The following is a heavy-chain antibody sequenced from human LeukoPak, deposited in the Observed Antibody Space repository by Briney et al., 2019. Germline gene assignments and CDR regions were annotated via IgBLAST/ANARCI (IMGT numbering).Heavy chain of an antibody. D-gene: IGHD4-17*01. CDR3: ARDRLIYGDYGDAFDI. CDR1: GFTFSDHH. Sequence: GGSLGLSCAASGFTFSDHHMSWVRQAPGKGLEWVSSISSSSSYIYYADSVKGRFTISRDNAKTSLYLQMNSLRAEDTAVYYCARDRLIYGDYGDAFDIWGQGTMVTVSS. J-gene: IGHJ3*02. V-gene: IGHV3-21*01. CDR2: ISSSSSYI.